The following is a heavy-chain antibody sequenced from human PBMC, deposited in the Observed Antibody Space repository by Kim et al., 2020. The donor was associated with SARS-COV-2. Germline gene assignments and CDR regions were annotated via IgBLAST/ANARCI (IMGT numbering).Heavy chain of an antibody. CDR2: ISSSSSTI. D-gene: IGHD6-13*01. CDR3: ARGLAYSSSWLGFDY. Sequence: GGSLRLSCAASGFTFSSYSMNWVRQAPGKGLEWVSYISSSSSTIYYADSVKGRFTISRDNAKNSLYLQMNSLRDEDTAVYYCARGLAYSSSWLGFDYWGQGTLVTVSS. J-gene: IGHJ4*02. CDR1: GFTFSSYS. V-gene: IGHV3-48*02.